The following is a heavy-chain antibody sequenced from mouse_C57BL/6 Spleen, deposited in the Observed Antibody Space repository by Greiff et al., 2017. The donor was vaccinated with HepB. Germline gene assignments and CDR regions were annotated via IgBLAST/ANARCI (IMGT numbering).Heavy chain of an antibody. D-gene: IGHD1-1*01. Sequence: VQLQQSGAELVKPGASVKLSCKASGYTFTSYWMQWVKQRPGQGLEWIGEIDPSDSYTNYNQKFKGKATLTVDTSSSTAYMQLSSLTSEDSAVYYCARRDYGSSYDYAMDYWGQGTSVTVSS. CDR3: ARRDYGSSYDYAMDY. V-gene: IGHV1-50*01. J-gene: IGHJ4*01. CDR2: IDPSDSYT. CDR1: GYTFTSYW.